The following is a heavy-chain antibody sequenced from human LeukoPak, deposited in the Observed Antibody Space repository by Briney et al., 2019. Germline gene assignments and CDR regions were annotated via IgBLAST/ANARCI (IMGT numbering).Heavy chain of an antibody. Sequence: GGSLRLSCAASGFTFSNYAMSWVRQAPGKGLEWVSAVSGRDTSTYYTDSVKGRFTISRDNSKNTLYLQMNSLSAEDTAIYYCAKWGDYDVLTGYYDSDYWGRGTLVTVS. V-gene: IGHV3-23*01. CDR3: AKWGDYDVLTGYYDSDY. J-gene: IGHJ4*02. D-gene: IGHD3-9*01. CDR2: VSGRDTST. CDR1: GFTFSNYA.